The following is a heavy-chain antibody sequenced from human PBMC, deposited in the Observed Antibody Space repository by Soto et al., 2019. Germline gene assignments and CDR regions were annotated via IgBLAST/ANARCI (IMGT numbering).Heavy chain of an antibody. Sequence: KPSETLSLTCAVYGGSFSGYYWSWIRQPPGKGLEWIGYIYYSGSTNYSPSLKSRVTISVDTSKNQFSLKLSSVTAADTAVYYCARHIVAATKNYFDYWGQGTLVTVSS. CDR3: ARHIVAATKNYFDY. D-gene: IGHD1-26*01. CDR2: IYYSGST. J-gene: IGHJ4*02. V-gene: IGHV4-59*08. CDR1: GGSFSGYY.